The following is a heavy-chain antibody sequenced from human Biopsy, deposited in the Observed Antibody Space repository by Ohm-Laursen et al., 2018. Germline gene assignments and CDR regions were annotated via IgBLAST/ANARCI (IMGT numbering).Heavy chain of an antibody. CDR2: IYFTGRT. V-gene: IGHV4-59*12. CDR1: GGPIDSYY. CDR3: ASAGYNPDWNFDL. Sequence: SETLSLTCTVSGGPIDSYYWSWIRQPPGKALEWIGYIYFTGRTSYNPSLKSRVTMSVNTSKKQFSLRLSFVTAADTAVYYCASAGYNPDWNFDLWGRGTRSLSPQ. J-gene: IGHJ2*01. D-gene: IGHD5-24*01.